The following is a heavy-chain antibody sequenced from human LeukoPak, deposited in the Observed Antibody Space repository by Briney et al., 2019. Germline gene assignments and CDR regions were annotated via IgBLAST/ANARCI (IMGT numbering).Heavy chain of an antibody. J-gene: IGHJ4*02. V-gene: IGHV4-34*01. CDR1: GGSFSGYY. D-gene: IGHD3-3*01. Sequence: SETLSLTCAVYGGSFSGYYWSWIRQPPGKGLEWIGEINHSGSTNYNPSLKSRVTISVDTSKNQFSLKLSSVTAADTAVYYCARVPRGWFLYPYYFDYWGQGTLVTVSS. CDR3: ARVPRGWFLYPYYFDY. CDR2: INHSGST.